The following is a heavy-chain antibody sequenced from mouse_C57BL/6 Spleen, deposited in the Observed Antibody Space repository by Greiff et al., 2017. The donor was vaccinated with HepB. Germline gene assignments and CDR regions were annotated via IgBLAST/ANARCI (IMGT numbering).Heavy chain of an antibody. V-gene: IGHV8-12*01. CDR3: ARSVYYYGSSHWYFDV. D-gene: IGHD1-1*01. J-gene: IGHJ1*03. Sequence: QVQLKESGPGILQSSQTLSLTCSFSGFSLSTSGMGVSWIRQPSGKGLEWLAHIYWDDDKRYNPSLKSRLTISKDTSRNQVFLKITSVDTADTATYYCARSVYYYGSSHWYFDVWGTGTTVTVSS. CDR2: IYWDDDK. CDR1: GFSLSTSGMG.